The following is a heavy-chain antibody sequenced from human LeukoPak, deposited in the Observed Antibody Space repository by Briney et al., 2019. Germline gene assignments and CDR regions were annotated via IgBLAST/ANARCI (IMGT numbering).Heavy chain of an antibody. CDR3: ARTPTYCGGDCYYFDP. V-gene: IGHV4-30-2*01. CDR2: IHHTGSI. D-gene: IGHD2-21*02. Sequence: PSETLSLTCAVSGGSISSSGYSWSWIRQPPGKGLEWIGYIHHTGSIYYNPSLKSRVTISVDRSKNQFSLKLSSVTAADTAIYFCARTPTYCGGDCYYFDPWGQGTLVTVSS. CDR1: GGSISSSGYS. J-gene: IGHJ5*02.